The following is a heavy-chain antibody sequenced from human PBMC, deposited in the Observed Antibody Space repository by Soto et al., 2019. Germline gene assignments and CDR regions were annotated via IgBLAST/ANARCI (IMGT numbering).Heavy chain of an antibody. D-gene: IGHD2-2*01. CDR1: GGSFSANH. Sequence: PSETLSLTCAISGGSFSANHWSWIRQSPGQGLEWIGEITLGGSTNYSTSLKSRVSISVDEGKNQFSLNLTSVTAADTAVYYCARVISSRDEYFDYWGQGTVVTVSS. CDR3: ARVISSRDEYFDY. J-gene: IGHJ4*02. CDR2: ITLGGST. V-gene: IGHV4-34*01.